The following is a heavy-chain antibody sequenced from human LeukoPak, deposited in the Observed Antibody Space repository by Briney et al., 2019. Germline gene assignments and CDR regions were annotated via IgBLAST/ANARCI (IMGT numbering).Heavy chain of an antibody. CDR3: AKGGMVRGVIIPPFDP. CDR1: GLTFSNYG. V-gene: IGHV3-23*01. D-gene: IGHD3-10*01. CDR2: ITYSGTT. Sequence: GGSLRLSCAASGLTFSNYGMTWVRQAPGKGLEWVSDITYSGTTYYADSVKGRFTISRDNSKNTLYLQMNSLRAEDTAVYYCAKGGMVRGVIIPPFDPWGQGTLVTVSS. J-gene: IGHJ5*02.